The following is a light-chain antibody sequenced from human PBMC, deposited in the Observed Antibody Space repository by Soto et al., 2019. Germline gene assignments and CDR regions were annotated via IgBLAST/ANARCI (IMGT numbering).Light chain of an antibody. V-gene: IGKV3-15*01. CDR1: QSVNSN. J-gene: IGKJ1*01. CDR3: QQYNNWPPDRT. Sequence: EIVLTQSPGTLSLSPGERATLSCRASQSVNSNYLAWYQQKPGQAPRLLIYGASTRATGIPARFSGSGSGTEFTLTISSLQSEDFAIYFCQQYNNWPPDRTFGQGTKVEIK. CDR2: GAS.